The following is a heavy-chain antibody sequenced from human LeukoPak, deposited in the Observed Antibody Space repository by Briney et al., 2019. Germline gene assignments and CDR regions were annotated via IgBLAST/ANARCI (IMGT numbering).Heavy chain of an antibody. CDR2: FDPEDGVT. CDR1: GYTLTELS. V-gene: IGHV1-24*01. J-gene: IGHJ5*02. CDR3: AREPRSQQLRNWFDP. D-gene: IGHD6-13*01. Sequence: ASVKVSCKVSGYTLTELSMHWVRQAPGKGLEWMGGFDPEDGVTIYAQKFQGRVTMTEDTSTGTAYMELSSLRSEDTAVYYCAREPRSQQLRNWFDPWGQGTLVTVSS.